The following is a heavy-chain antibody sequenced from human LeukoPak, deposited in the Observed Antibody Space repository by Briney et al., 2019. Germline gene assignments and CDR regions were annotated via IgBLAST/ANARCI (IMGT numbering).Heavy chain of an antibody. D-gene: IGHD1-26*01. CDR3: APHRDGSFPFDY. CDR2: ISSSATTI. J-gene: IGHJ4*02. V-gene: IGHV3-48*02. CDR1: GFTFSSYS. Sequence: GGSLRLSCAVSGFTFSSYSMNWVHQAPGKGLEWVSYISSSATTIYYADAVKGRFTISRDNAKNLLYLQMNSLRDEDTAVFYCAPHRDGSFPFDYWGQGTLVTVSS.